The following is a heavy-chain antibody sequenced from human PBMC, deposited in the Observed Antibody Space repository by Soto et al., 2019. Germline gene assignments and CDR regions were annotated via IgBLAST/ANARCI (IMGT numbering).Heavy chain of an antibody. J-gene: IGHJ6*02. Sequence: QVQLVQSGAEVKKPGASVKVSCKASGYTFTGYYMHWVRQAPGQGLEWMGWINPNSGGTNYAQKVQGRVTMTRDTSIRTAYMELSRLRSDDTAVYYCARDWLQYQKNYYYGMDVWGQGTTVTVSS. CDR1: GYTFTGYY. CDR3: ARDWLQYQKNYYYGMDV. V-gene: IGHV1-2*02. CDR2: INPNSGGT. D-gene: IGHD4-4*01.